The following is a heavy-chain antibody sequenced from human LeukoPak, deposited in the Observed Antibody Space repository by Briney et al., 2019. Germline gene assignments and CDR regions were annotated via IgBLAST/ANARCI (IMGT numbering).Heavy chain of an antibody. CDR3: ARSPSSGTNRCDY. CDR1: GFTFNTYA. D-gene: IGHD3-22*01. V-gene: IGHV3-30*04. CDR2: ISYDGSNK. Sequence: PGGSLRLSCAASGFTFNTYAMHWVRQAPGKGLEWVAVISYDGSNKYYADSVKGRFTISRDNSKNTLYLQMNSLRAEDTAVYYCARSPSSGTNRCDYWGQGTLVTVSS. J-gene: IGHJ4*02.